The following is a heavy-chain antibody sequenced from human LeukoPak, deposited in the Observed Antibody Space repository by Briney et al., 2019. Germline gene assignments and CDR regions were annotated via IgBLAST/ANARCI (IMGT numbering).Heavy chain of an antibody. J-gene: IGHJ4*02. V-gene: IGHV4-59*01. CDR2: IYSSWIT. Sequence: SETLSLTCTVPGGSISSYHWSWIRQPPGKVVEWIGYIYSSWITKYSPSLKSRVTISVDTSRKQFSLKLSSVTAADTAVYYCARVGYGDRDSWGQRTVVTVPS. CDR1: GGSISSYH. CDR3: ARVGYGDRDS. D-gene: IGHD4-17*01.